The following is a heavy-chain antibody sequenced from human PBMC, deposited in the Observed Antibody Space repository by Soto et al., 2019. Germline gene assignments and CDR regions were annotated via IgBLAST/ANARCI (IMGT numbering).Heavy chain of an antibody. V-gene: IGHV5-51*01. CDR1: GYSFTSYW. CDR3: ARHAYDFWSGHPNPRYYYGMDV. Sequence: EVQLVQSGAEVKKPRESLKISCKGSGYSFTSYWIGWVRQMPGKGLEWMGIIYPGDSNTRYSPSLQGQVTISVDKSISTAYLQWSSLKATDTAMYYCARHAYDFWSGHPNPRYYYGMDVWGQGTTVTVSS. CDR2: IYPGDSNT. D-gene: IGHD3-3*01. J-gene: IGHJ6*02.